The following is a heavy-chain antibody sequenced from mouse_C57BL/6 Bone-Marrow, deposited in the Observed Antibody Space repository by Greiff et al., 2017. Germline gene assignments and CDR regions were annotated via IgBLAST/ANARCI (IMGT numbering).Heavy chain of an antibody. CDR3: ARDGFYGSSFFDY. V-gene: IGHV1-64*01. D-gene: IGHD1-1*01. Sequence: QVQLQQPGAELVKPGASVKLSCTASGYTFTSYWMHWVKQRPGQGLEWIGMIHPNSGSTNYTAKFKSKATLTVDKSSSTAYMQLSSLTSEDSAVYYCARDGFYGSSFFDYWGQGTTLTVSS. CDR1: GYTFTSYW. CDR2: IHPNSGST. J-gene: IGHJ2*01.